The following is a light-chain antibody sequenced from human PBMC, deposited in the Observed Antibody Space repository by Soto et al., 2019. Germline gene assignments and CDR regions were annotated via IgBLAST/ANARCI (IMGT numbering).Light chain of an antibody. V-gene: IGKV1-39*01. J-gene: IGKJ1*01. CDR1: QSISSY. CDR2: AAS. Sequence: DIQMTQSPSSLSASVGDRVTITCRASQSISSYLNWYQQKPGKAPKLLIYAASSLQSGVPSRFSGSGSGTDFTLTISSLQPEDFVTYYCQQSWTFGQGTKVEIK. CDR3: QQSWT.